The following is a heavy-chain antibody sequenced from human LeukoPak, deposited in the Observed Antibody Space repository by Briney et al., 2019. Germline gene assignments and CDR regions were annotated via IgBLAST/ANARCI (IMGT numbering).Heavy chain of an antibody. Sequence: SETLSLTCTVSGGSISSSSYYWGWIRQPPGKGLEWIGSIYYSGSTYYNPSLKSRVTISVDTSKNQFSLKLSSVTAADTAVYYCAGQCSGGSCYSPHWFDPWGQGTLVTVSS. J-gene: IGHJ5*02. CDR1: GGSISSSSYY. D-gene: IGHD2-15*01. CDR2: IYYSGST. CDR3: AGQCSGGSCYSPHWFDP. V-gene: IGHV4-39*01.